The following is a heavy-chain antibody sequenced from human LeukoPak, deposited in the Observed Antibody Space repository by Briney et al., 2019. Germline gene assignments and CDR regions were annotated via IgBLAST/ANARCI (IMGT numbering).Heavy chain of an antibody. CDR1: GGSISSYY. Sequence: SETLSLTCTVSGGSISSYYWSWIRQPPGKGLEWIGYIYYSGSTNYNPSLKSRVTISVDTSKNQFSLKLSSVTAADTAVYYCARERPTRLYYYGSGSQETNWFDPWGQGTLVTVSS. CDR3: ARERPTRLYYYGSGSQETNWFDP. CDR2: IYYSGST. D-gene: IGHD3-10*01. J-gene: IGHJ5*02. V-gene: IGHV4-59*01.